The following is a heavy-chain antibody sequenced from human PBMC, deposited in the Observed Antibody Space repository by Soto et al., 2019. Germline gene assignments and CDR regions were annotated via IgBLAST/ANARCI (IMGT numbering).Heavy chain of an antibody. CDR3: ARGLYDNSVGVVGY. CDR2: INSDGTRI. CDR1: GFTFSNYW. D-gene: IGHD3-22*01. J-gene: IGHJ4*02. V-gene: IGHV3-74*01. Sequence: GGSLRLSCAASGFTFSNYWIHFVRQAPGKWLVWVSRINSDGTRISHADFVKGRFTISRDNANNTLFLQMNTLRADDTAIYYCARGLYDNSVGVVGYWGQGALVTVSS.